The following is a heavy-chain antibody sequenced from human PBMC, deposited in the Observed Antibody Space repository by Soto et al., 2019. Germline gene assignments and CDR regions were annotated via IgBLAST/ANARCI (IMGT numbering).Heavy chain of an antibody. CDR1: GFTFSSYS. D-gene: IGHD4-4*01. V-gene: IGHV3-21*01. CDR3: ASEYSPEDYYYYYGMDV. CDR2: ISSSGSYR. J-gene: IGHJ6*02. Sequence: PVGSLRLSCAASGFTFSSYSMNWVRQAPGKGLEWVSSISSSGSYRYYVDSVKGRFTISRDNAKNSVYLQMNSLRAEDTAVYYCASEYSPEDYYYYYGMDVWGQGTTVTVSS.